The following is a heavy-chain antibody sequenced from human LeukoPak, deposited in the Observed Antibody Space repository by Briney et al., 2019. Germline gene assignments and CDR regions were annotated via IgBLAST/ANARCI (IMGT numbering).Heavy chain of an antibody. J-gene: IGHJ4*02. Sequence: SETLSLTCTVSGGSIGGYFWSWLRQPPGKGLEWVGWIFYNGNTNYNSSLKSRLTISVDTSKNQFSLKLSSVTAADTAVYYCARDEIAAAGYFDYWGQGTLVTVSS. CDR1: GGSIGGYF. V-gene: IGHV4-59*12. CDR3: ARDEIAAAGYFDY. CDR2: IFYNGNT. D-gene: IGHD6-13*01.